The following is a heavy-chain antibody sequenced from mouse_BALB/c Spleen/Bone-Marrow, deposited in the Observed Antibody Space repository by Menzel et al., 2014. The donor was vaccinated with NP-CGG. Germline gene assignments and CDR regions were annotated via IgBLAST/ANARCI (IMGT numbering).Heavy chain of an antibody. CDR2: IRLKSNNYAT. D-gene: IGHD1-1*01. CDR1: GFTFSNYW. V-gene: IGHV6-6*02. CDR3: TGSDY. J-gene: IGHJ2*01. Sequence: EVQLQESGGGLVQPGGSMKLSCVASGFTFSNYWMNWVRRSPEKGLEWVAEIRLKSNNYATHYAESVKGRFTISRDDSKSSVYLQMNNLRAEDTGIYYCTGSDYWGQGTTLTVSS.